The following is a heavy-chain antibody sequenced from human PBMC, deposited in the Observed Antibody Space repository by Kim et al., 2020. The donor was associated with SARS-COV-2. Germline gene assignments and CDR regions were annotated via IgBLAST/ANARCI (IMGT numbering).Heavy chain of an antibody. Sequence: ASVKVSCKASGYTFTSYAMHWVRQAPGQRLEWMGWINAGNGNTKYSQKFQGRVTITRDTSASTAYMELSSLRSEDTAVYYCARDLVVVAATLYYYGMDVWGQGTTVTVSS. CDR1: GYTFTSYA. CDR2: INAGNGNT. J-gene: IGHJ6*02. D-gene: IGHD2-15*01. V-gene: IGHV1-3*01. CDR3: ARDLVVVAATLYYYGMDV.